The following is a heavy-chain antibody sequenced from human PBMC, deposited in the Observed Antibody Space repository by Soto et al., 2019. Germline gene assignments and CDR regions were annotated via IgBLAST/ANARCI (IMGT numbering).Heavy chain of an antibody. CDR3: ARWGVAFYGSGSYYTFDN. D-gene: IGHD3-10*01. CDR1: GFSLSTSGVG. Sequence: QITLKESGPTLVKPTQSLTLTCTFSGFSLSTSGVGVGWIRQPPRKALEWLALIYWDDDKRYSPSLESRLTITKDTSKDQVVLTMTNLDPVDTGTYFCARWGVAFYGSGSYYTFDNWGQGTLVTVSS. CDR2: IYWDDDK. J-gene: IGHJ4*02. V-gene: IGHV2-5*02.